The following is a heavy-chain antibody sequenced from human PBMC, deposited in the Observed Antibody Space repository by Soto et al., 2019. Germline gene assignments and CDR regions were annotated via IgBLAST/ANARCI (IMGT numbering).Heavy chain of an antibody. CDR1: GGTFSSYT. CDR3: ARGRDCSSTSCYVFDY. V-gene: IGHV1-69*02. CDR2: IIPILGIA. Sequence: ASVKVSCKASGGTFSSYTISCVRQAPGQGLEWMGRIIPILGIANYAQKFQGRVTITADKSTSTAYMELSSLRSEDTAVYYCARGRDCSSTSCYVFDYWGQGTLVTVSS. J-gene: IGHJ4*02. D-gene: IGHD2-2*01.